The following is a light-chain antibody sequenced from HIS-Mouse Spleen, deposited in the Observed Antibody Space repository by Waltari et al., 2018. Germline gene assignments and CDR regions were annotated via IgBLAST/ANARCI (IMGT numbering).Light chain of an antibody. CDR3: CSYAGSYTYV. CDR2: YVS. V-gene: IGLV2-11*01. CDR1: SSDVGGYNY. Sequence: QSALTQPRSVSGSPGQSVTISCTGTSSDVGGYNYVSWYQQHPGKAPKLMMYYVSKRPSGVPDRFSGSKSGNTASLTISGLQAEDEADYYCCSYAGSYTYVFGTGTKVTVL. J-gene: IGLJ1*01.